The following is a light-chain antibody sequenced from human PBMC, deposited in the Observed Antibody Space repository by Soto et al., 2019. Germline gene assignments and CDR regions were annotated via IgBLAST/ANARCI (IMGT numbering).Light chain of an antibody. V-gene: IGKV1-39*01. Sequence: DIQMTQSPSSLSASVGDRVTITGRESQSIRNYLNWYRQKPGKAPKLLIYAASSLQSGVPSRFSGFGSGTDFSRTINSLQREDFATYYCQQSYNTTRTFGQGTKVDIK. J-gene: IGKJ1*01. CDR3: QQSYNTTRT. CDR2: AAS. CDR1: QSIRNY.